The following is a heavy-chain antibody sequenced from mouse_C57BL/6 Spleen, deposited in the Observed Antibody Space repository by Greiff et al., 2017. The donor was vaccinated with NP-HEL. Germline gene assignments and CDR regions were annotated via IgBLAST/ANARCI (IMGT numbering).Heavy chain of an antibody. J-gene: IGHJ1*03. CDR2: INPSSGYP. CDR3: ARWLLRGYCDV. V-gene: IGHV1-4*01. Sequence: QVQLQQSGAELARPGASVKMSCKASGYTFTSYTMHWVKQRPGQGLEWIGYINPSSGYPKSNQKFKDKATLTADKSSSTAYMQLSSLTSEDSAVYYCARWLLRGYCDVWGTGTTVTVSS. CDR1: GYTFTSYT. D-gene: IGHD2-3*01.